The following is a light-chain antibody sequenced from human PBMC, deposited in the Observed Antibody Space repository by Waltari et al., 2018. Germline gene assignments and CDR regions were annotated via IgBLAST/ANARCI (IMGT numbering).Light chain of an antibody. J-gene: IGLJ2*01. CDR2: QDS. CDR3: QAWDSSTDVV. CDR1: KLGDKY. V-gene: IGLV3-1*01. Sequence: SYELTQPPSVSVSPGQTASITCSGDKLGDKYACWYQQKPGQSPVLVIYQDSKRPSGIPERFFGSNFGNTATLTISGTQAMDEADYYCQAWDSSTDVVFGGGTKLTVL.